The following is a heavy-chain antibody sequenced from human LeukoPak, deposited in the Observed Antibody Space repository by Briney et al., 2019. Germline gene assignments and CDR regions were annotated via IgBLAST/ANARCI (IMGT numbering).Heavy chain of an antibody. Sequence: GGSLRLSCAASGFTFTTYYMPWARQAPGKGLEWGAHINKDGTEKYSLDSVKGRFTISRDNAKNSLYLQMNSLRAEDTALYYCARSNWLRFDYWGQGTLVTVSS. CDR1: GFTFTTYY. CDR3: ARSNWLRFDY. CDR2: INKDGTEK. J-gene: IGHJ4*02. V-gene: IGHV3-7*03. D-gene: IGHD1-1*01.